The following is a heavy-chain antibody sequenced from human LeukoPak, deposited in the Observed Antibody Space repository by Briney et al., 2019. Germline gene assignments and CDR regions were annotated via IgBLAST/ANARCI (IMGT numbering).Heavy chain of an antibody. Sequence: AGSLRLSCAASRFTVATNHMNWVRQTPGKGLEWVSVIYNGDNTAYADSVKGRFTVSRDNSKNALYLQMHSLRAEDTAVYFCARASRWLAFDTWGQGTLVTVSS. CDR3: ARASRWLAFDT. J-gene: IGHJ4*02. D-gene: IGHD6-19*01. CDR1: RFTVATNH. CDR2: IYNGDNT. V-gene: IGHV3-66*01.